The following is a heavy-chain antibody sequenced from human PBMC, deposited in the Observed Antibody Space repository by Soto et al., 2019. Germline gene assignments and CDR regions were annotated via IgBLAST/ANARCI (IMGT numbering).Heavy chain of an antibody. V-gene: IGHV3-30-3*01. J-gene: IGHJ4*02. D-gene: IGHD6-6*01. CDR2: LGHDSLRS. CDR3: ARDPTVGRPDYFDY. CDR1: GFPFSHYA. Sequence: QVQLVESGGGVVQPGRSLRLSCAASGFPFSHYALHWVRQAPGKGLEWVAVLGHDSLRSYYPPSVEGRFTISRDNSKDTLYLQMDSLRPEDTAIYYCARDPTVGRPDYFDYWGQGTLVTVSS.